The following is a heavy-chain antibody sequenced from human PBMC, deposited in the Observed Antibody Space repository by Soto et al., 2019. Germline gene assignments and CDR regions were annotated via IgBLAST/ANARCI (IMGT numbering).Heavy chain of an antibody. CDR1: GGSISSSSYY. J-gene: IGHJ5*02. V-gene: IGHV4-39*01. CDR2: IYYSGST. CDR3: ARHGRDTYDFWSGPNWFDP. Sequence: QLQLQESGPGLVKPSETLSLTCTVSGGSISSSSYYWGWIRQPPRKGLEWIGSIYYSGSTYYNPSLKSRVTISVDTSKNQFSLKLSSVTAADTAVYYCARHGRDTYDFWSGPNWFDPWGQGTLVTVSS. D-gene: IGHD3-3*01.